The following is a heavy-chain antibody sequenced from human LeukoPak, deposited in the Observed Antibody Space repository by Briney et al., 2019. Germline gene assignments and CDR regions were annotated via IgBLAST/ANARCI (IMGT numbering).Heavy chain of an antibody. CDR2: IWQEGSEK. Sequence: GGSLRLSCVASGFTFSSHWMSWVSQAPGKGLEWVANIWQEGSEKYYVDSVKGRFTISRDNTRNSLFLHMNSLRAEDTAVYFCARDQNLISWGLDYFDYWGQGTLVTVSS. CDR3: ARDQNLISWGLDYFDY. V-gene: IGHV3-7*01. CDR1: GFTFSSHW. J-gene: IGHJ4*02. D-gene: IGHD3-16*01.